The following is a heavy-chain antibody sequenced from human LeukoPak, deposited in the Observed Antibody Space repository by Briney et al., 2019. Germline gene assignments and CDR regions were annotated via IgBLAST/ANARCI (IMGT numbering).Heavy chain of an antibody. D-gene: IGHD5-18*01. V-gene: IGHV3-15*01. CDR3: TADTAMARAAFDI. Sequence: GGSLRLSCAASGFTFSNAWMNWVRQAPGKGLEWVGRIRSKADGGTTDHAAPVKGRFTISRDDSKNTLYLQMNSLKTEDTAVYYCTADTAMARAAFDIWGQGTMVTVSS. CDR1: GFTFSNAW. J-gene: IGHJ3*02. CDR2: IRSKADGGTT.